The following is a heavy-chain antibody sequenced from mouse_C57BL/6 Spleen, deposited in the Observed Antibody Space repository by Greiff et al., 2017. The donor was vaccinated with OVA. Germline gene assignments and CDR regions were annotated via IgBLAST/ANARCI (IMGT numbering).Heavy chain of an antibody. CDR2: FYPGSGSI. CDR1: GYTFTEYT. V-gene: IGHV1-62-2*01. J-gene: IGHJ4*01. CDR3: ARHEDYGSSYDYAMDY. Sequence: VMLVESGAELVKPGASVKLSCKASGYTFTEYTIHWVKQRSGQGLEWIGWFYPGSGSIKYNEKFKDKATLTADKSSSTVYMELSRLTSEDSAVYFCARHEDYGSSYDYAMDYWGQGTSVTVSS. D-gene: IGHD1-1*01.